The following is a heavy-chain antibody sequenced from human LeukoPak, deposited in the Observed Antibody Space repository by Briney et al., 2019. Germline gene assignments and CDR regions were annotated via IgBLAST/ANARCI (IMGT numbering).Heavy chain of an antibody. CDR2: ISYDGSNK. CDR3: ARETAGGDFDY. J-gene: IGHJ4*02. CDR1: GFTFSSHA. D-gene: IGHD2-21*01. Sequence: GGSLRLSCAASGFTFSSHAMHWVRQAPGKGLEWVAVISYDGSNKYYADSVKGRFTISRDNSKNTLYLQMNSLRAEGTAVYYCARETAGGDFDYWGQGTLVTVSS. V-gene: IGHV3-30-3*01.